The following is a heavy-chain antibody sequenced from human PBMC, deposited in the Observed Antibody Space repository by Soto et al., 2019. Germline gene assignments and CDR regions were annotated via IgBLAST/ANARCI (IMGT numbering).Heavy chain of an antibody. CDR3: AXDVGYYYDSCGYYPFDY. CDR2: ISAYNGNT. J-gene: IGHJ4*02. CDR1: GYTFTSYG. V-gene: IGHV1-18*01. D-gene: IGHD3-22*01. Sequence: ASVKVSCKASGYTFTSYGISWVRQAPGQGLEWMGWISAYNGNTNYAQKPQGRVTMTTDTSTSTAYMELRSLRSDDTAVYYCAXDVGYYYDSCGYYPFDYWGQGTLVTVSS.